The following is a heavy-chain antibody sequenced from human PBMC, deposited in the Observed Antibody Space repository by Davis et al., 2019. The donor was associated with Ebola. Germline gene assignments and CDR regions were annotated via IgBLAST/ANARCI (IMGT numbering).Heavy chain of an antibody. D-gene: IGHD2-15*01. J-gene: IGHJ3*02. CDR2: IKQDGSEK. Sequence: PGGSLRLSCAAPGFTFSSYWMSWVRQAPGKGLEWVANIKQDGSEKYYVDSVKGRFTISRDNAKNSLYLQMNSLRAEDTAVYYCARDSWERLLRTQPGGAFDIWGQGTMVTVSS. V-gene: IGHV3-7*01. CDR1: GFTFSSYW. CDR3: ARDSWERLLRTQPGGAFDI.